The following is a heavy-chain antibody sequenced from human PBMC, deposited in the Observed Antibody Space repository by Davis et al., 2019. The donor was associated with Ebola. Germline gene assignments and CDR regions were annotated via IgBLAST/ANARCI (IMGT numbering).Heavy chain of an antibody. J-gene: IGHJ6*02. Sequence: ASVKVSCKASGYTFTSYGISWVRQAPGQGLEWIGWISAYNGNTNYAQKFQGRVTMTTDASTSTAYMELRSLRSDGTAVYYCARDASGSNYYYCGMDVWGQGTTVTVSS. D-gene: IGHD6-19*01. V-gene: IGHV1-18*01. CDR2: ISAYNGNT. CDR1: GYTFTSYG. CDR3: ARDASGSNYYYCGMDV.